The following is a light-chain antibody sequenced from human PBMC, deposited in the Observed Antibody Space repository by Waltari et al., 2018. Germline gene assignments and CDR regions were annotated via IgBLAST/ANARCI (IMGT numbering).Light chain of an antibody. Sequence: QSVVTQPASVSGSPGQSISISCTGTSNDIGANDYVSWYQQHPGRAPQLVIYDVSVRASRVSIRFFGSKAGHTASLTISGLPAEGEAIYYWSSYTLTNPVVFGGGTKLTGL. V-gene: IGLV2-14*03. CDR2: DVS. CDR3: SSYTLTNPVV. CDR1: SNDIGANDY. J-gene: IGLJ2*01.